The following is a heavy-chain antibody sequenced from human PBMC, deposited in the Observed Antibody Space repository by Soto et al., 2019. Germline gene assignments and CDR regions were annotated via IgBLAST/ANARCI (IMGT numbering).Heavy chain of an antibody. V-gene: IGHV2-70*04. D-gene: IGHD6-19*01. J-gene: IGHJ4*02. CDR2: IDWDDDK. Sequence: SVPTLVNPTRTLTLTCTFSGFSLSTSGMRVSWIRQPPGKALEWLARIDWDDDKFYSTSLKTRLTISKDTSKNQVVLTMTNMDPVDTATYYCARVFDSSGWYFFDYWGQGTLVTVSS. CDR1: GFSLSTSGMR. CDR3: ARVFDSSGWYFFDY.